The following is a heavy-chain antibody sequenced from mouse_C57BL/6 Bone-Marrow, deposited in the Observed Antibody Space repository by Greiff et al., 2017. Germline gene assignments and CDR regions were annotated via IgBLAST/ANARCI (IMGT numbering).Heavy chain of an antibody. J-gene: IGHJ2*01. CDR1: GYTFTSYW. D-gene: IGHD4-1*02. V-gene: IGHV1-64*01. CDR3: ASQLGRQGFDY. Sequence: VQLQQPGAELVKPGASVKLSCKASGYTFTSYWMHWVKQRPGQGLEWIGMIHPNSGSTNYNEKFKSKATLTVDKSSSTAYMQLSSLTSEDSAVYYCASQLGRQGFDYWGQGTTLTVSA. CDR2: IHPNSGST.